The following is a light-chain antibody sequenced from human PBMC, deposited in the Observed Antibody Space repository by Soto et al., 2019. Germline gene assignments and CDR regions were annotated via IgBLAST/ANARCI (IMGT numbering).Light chain of an antibody. J-gene: IGLJ2*01. CDR1: SSNIGSNT. Sequence: QSVLTQPPSASGTPGQRVTISCSGSSSNIGSNTVNWYQQLPGTAPKLLFYSNDQRPSGVPDRFSGSKSGTSASLAISGLQSEDEADYYCATWDDSLNSVLFGGGTKVTVL. CDR3: ATWDDSLNSVL. V-gene: IGLV1-44*01. CDR2: SND.